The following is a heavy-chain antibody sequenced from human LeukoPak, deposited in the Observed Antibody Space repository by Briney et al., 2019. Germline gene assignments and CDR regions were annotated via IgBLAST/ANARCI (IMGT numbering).Heavy chain of an antibody. D-gene: IGHD2-15*01. J-gene: IGHJ4*02. CDR2: ISGSGGST. V-gene: IGHV3-23*01. Sequence: PGGSLRLSCAASGFTFSSYAMGWVRQAPGKGLEWVSAISGSGGSTYYADSVKGRFTISRDNSKNTLYLQMNSLRAEDTAVYYCAKYCSGGSCYGILDYWGQGTLVTVSS. CDR1: GFTFSSYA. CDR3: AKYCSGGSCYGILDY.